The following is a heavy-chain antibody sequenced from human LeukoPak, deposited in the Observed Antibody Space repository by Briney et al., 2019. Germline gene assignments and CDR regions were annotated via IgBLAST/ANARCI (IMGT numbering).Heavy chain of an antibody. CDR2: ISSSSSYT. CDR3: ARVSGRGHSYGYGDY. J-gene: IGHJ4*02. Sequence: GGSLRLSCAASGFPFSDNYMSWIRQAPGKGLEWVSYISSSSSYTNYADYVKGRFTISRDNAKNSLYLQMNSLRAEDTAVYYCARVSGRGHSYGYGDYWGQGTLVTVSS. V-gene: IGHV3-11*06. CDR1: GFPFSDNY. D-gene: IGHD5-18*01.